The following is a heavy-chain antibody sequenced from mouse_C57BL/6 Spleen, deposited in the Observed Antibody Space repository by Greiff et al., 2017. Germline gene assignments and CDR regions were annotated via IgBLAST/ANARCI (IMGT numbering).Heavy chain of an antibody. D-gene: IGHD2-2*01. CDR2: LDPSDSYT. V-gene: IGHV1-69*01. J-gene: IGHJ3*01. CDR1: GYTFTSYW. CDR3: AGGLRPWFAY. Sequence: QVQLQQPGAELVMPGASVKLSCKASGYTFTSYWMHWVKQRPGQGLEWIGELDPSDSYTNYNQKFKGKSTLTVDKSSSTAYLQLSSLTSEDSAVYYCAGGLRPWFAYWGQGTLVTVSA.